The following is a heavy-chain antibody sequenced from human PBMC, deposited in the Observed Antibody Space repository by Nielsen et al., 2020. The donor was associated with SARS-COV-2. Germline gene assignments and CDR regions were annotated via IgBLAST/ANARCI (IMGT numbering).Heavy chain of an antibody. J-gene: IGHJ4*02. CDR1: GFTFSSYS. CDR3: ARVLGGGVLDY. V-gene: IGHV3-48*04. Sequence: GGSLRLSCVASGFTFSSYSMNWVRQAPGKGLEWVSYISITSSTIYYADSVKGRFTISRDNAKNSLYLQMNSLRAEDTAVYYCARVLGGGVLDYWGQGTLVTVSS. CDR2: ISITSSTI. D-gene: IGHD1-26*01.